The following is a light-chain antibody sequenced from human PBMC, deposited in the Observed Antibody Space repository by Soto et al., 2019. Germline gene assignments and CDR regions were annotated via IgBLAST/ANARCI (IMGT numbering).Light chain of an antibody. CDR1: QDISNY. Sequence: DIQMTQSPSSLSASVGDRVTITCQASQDISNYLNWYQQKPGKAPKLLIYDASNLETGVPSRFSGSGSGTDFTFTISSLQPEDIATYCCQQYDNIGLTFGGGTKVEIK. V-gene: IGKV1-33*01. CDR3: QQYDNIGLT. J-gene: IGKJ4*01. CDR2: DAS.